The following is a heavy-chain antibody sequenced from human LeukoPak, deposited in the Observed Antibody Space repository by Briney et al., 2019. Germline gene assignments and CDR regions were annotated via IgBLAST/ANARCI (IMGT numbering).Heavy chain of an antibody. CDR2: IYSSGRT. Sequence: SETLSLTCTVSGGSISNYYWSWIRQPAGKGLEWIGRIYSSGRTNYIPSLKSRLTMSVDTSKNQFSLKLNSVTAADTAVYYCARDYSYPDYWGQGTLVTVSS. CDR3: ARDYSYPDY. V-gene: IGHV4-4*07. D-gene: IGHD5-18*01. J-gene: IGHJ4*02. CDR1: GGSISNYY.